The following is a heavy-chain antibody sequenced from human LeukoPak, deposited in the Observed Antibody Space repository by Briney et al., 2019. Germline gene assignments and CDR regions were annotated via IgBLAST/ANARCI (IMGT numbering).Heavy chain of an antibody. Sequence: GESLRLSCAASGFTFSSYSMNWVRQAPGKGLEWVSSISGSSSYINYADSVKGRFTISRDNAQNSLFLQLNSLRAEDTAVYYCASGRYCSGGSCSYLWGQGTLVTVSS. J-gene: IGHJ4*02. CDR2: ISGSSSYI. CDR3: ASGRYCSGGSCSYL. V-gene: IGHV3-21*01. CDR1: GFTFSSYS. D-gene: IGHD2-15*01.